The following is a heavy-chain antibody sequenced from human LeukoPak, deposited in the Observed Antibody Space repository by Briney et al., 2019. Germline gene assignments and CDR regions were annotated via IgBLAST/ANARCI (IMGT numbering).Heavy chain of an antibody. V-gene: IGHV4-34*01. Sequence: SGTLSLTCAVYGGSFSGYYWSWIRQPPGKGLEWIGEINHSGSTNYNPSLKSRVTISVDTSKNQFSLKLSSVTAADTAVYYCASPYYYDSSGYYTWGQGTLVTVSS. CDR1: GGSFSGYY. CDR3: ASPYYYDSSGYYT. J-gene: IGHJ5*02. CDR2: INHSGST. D-gene: IGHD3-22*01.